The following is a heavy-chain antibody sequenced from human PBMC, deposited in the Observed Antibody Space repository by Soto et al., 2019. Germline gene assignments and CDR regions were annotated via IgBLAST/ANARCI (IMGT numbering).Heavy chain of an antibody. D-gene: IGHD1-26*01. CDR2: TYYRSKWYN. Sequence: SQTLSLTYDISGDSVSSSSVTWNWNRQSPSRAFELLGRTYYRSKWYNDYAESVKSRITINPDTSNNQVSLHLNSVTPEDTAVYYCVRLIGNSWLDFWGQGTLVTVSS. J-gene: IGHJ5*01. CDR3: VRLIGNSWLDF. V-gene: IGHV6-1*01. CDR1: GDSVSSSSVT.